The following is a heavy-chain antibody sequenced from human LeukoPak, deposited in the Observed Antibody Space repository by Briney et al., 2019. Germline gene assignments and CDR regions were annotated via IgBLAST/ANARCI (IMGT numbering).Heavy chain of an antibody. D-gene: IGHD6-13*01. V-gene: IGHV4-34*01. Sequence: KPSETLSLTCAVYGGSFSGYYWSWIRQPPGKGLEWIGEINHSGSTNYNPSLKSRVTISVDTSKNQFSLKLSPVTAADTAVYYCAREPYSGSWYGVDYWGQGTLVTVSS. CDR2: INHSGST. CDR3: AREPYSGSWYGVDY. CDR1: GGSFSGYY. J-gene: IGHJ4*02.